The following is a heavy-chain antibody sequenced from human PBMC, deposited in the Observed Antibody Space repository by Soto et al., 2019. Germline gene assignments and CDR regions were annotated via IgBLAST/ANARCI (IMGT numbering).Heavy chain of an antibody. D-gene: IGHD2-15*01. CDR3: ASTKVAIYNWFDP. J-gene: IGHJ5*02. V-gene: IGHV4-39*01. Sequence: QLQLQESGPGLVKPSETLSLTCTVSGGSISSSSYYWGWIRQPPGKGLEWIGSIYYRGSTDYNPPPNDGIPTSVDTSTTRLSLKRSSVTAADTAVYYWASTKVAIYNWFDPWGQGTLVTVSS. CDR1: GGSISSSSYY. CDR2: IYYRGST.